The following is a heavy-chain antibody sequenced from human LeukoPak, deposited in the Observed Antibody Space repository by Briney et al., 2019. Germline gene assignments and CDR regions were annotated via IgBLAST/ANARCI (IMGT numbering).Heavy chain of an antibody. Sequence: LTGGSLRLSCAASGFTFSSYAMTWVRQAPGKGLEWVSAIRGSGDSTYYADSVKGRFTISRDNSKNTLYLQMNSLRAEDTAVYYCARGGSYLSAFDIWGQGTMVTVSS. D-gene: IGHD1-26*01. CDR2: IRGSGDST. V-gene: IGHV3-23*01. CDR1: GFTFSSYA. CDR3: ARGGSYLSAFDI. J-gene: IGHJ3*02.